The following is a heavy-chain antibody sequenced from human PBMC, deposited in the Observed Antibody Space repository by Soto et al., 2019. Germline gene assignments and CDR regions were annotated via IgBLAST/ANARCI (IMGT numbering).Heavy chain of an antibody. J-gene: IGHJ4*02. Sequence: QVQLQQWGAGLLKPSETLSLTCAVYGGSFSGYSWTWIRQPPGTGLEWLGEIKHSGSTHYNPSLKSRVIISVETSKTQFSLKLTSVTAADTAGYYCSRDKIPGLFDSWGKGALVTVSS. CDR2: IKHSGST. CDR3: SRDKIPGLFDS. CDR1: GGSFSGYS. D-gene: IGHD2-21*01. V-gene: IGHV4-34*01.